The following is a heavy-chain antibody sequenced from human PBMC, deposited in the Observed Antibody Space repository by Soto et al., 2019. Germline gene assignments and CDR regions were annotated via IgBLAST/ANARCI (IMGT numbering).Heavy chain of an antibody. CDR2: ISYDGSNK. D-gene: IGHD4-17*01. CDR3: ARRHYGDFDY. J-gene: IGHJ4*02. Sequence: ESGGGVVQPGRSLRLSCAASGFTFSSYAMHWVRQAPGKGLEWVAVISYDGSNKYYADSVKGRFTISRDNSKNTLYLQMNSLRAEDTAVYYCARRHYGDFDYWGQGTLVTVSS. V-gene: IGHV3-30-3*01. CDR1: GFTFSSYA.